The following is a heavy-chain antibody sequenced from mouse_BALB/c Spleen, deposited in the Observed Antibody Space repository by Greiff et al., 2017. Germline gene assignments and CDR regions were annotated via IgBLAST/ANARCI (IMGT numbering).Heavy chain of an antibody. J-gene: IGHJ1*01. CDR1: GFTFTDYY. V-gene: IGHV7-3*02. Sequence: EVQGVESGGGLVQPGGSLRLSCATSGFTFTDYYMSWVRQPPGKALEWLCFIRNKANGYTTEYSASVKCRFTISRDNSHSILYLQMNTLRAEDSATYYCARDHYYGYGGYFDVWGAGTTVTVSS. CDR3: ARDHYYGYGGYFDV. D-gene: IGHD1-2*01. CDR2: IRNKANGYTT.